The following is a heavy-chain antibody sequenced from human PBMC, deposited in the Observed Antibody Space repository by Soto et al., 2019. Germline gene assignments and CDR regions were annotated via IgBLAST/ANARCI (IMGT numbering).Heavy chain of an antibody. Sequence: QVQLVESGGGVVQPGRSLRLSCAASGFTFSSYGMHWVRQAPGKGLEWVAVIWYDGSNKYYADSVKGRFTISRDNSKNTLYLQMNSLRAEDTAVYYCARDPGLYCSGGSCFGSYIDYWGQGTLVTVSS. D-gene: IGHD2-15*01. CDR1: GFTFSSYG. V-gene: IGHV3-33*01. J-gene: IGHJ4*02. CDR3: ARDPGLYCSGGSCFGSYIDY. CDR2: IWYDGSNK.